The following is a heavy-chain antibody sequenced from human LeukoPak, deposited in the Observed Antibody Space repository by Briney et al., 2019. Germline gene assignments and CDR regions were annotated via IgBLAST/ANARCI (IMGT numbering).Heavy chain of an antibody. V-gene: IGHV3-21*01. CDR3: ARDSDWDDAFDI. CDR2: ISSSSSYI. CDR1: GFTFSSYS. J-gene: IGHJ3*02. Sequence: GGSLRLSCAASGFTFSSYSMNWVRQAPGKGLEWVSSISSSSSYIYYADSVKGRFTISRDNAKNSLYLQMNSLRAEDTAVHYCARDSDWDDAFDIWGQGTMVTVSS. D-gene: IGHD3-9*01.